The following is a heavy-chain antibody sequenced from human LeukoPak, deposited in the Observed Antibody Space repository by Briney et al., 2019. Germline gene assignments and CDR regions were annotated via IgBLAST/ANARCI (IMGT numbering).Heavy chain of an antibody. CDR2: IYYSGTT. D-gene: IGHD3-16*01. J-gene: IGHJ5*02. Sequence: NPSETLSLTCTVSGGSISSSSYYWGWIRQPPGEGLEWIGTIYYSGTTNYNPSLKSRVTISVDTSKNQFSLKLSSVTAADTAVYYCARGRPRGTPTSRWFDPWGQGTLVTVSS. CDR1: GGSISSSSYY. CDR3: ARGRPRGTPTSRWFDP. V-gene: IGHV4-39*07.